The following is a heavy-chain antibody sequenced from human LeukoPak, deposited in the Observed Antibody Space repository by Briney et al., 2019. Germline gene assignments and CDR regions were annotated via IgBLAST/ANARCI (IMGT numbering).Heavy chain of an antibody. V-gene: IGHV3-53*01. CDR2: IYSGGST. Sequence: GGSLRLSCAASGFTVSSNYMSWVRQAPGKGLEWVSVIYSGGSTYYADSVKGRFTISRDNSKNTLYLQMNSLRAEDTAVYYCAKGGDDFWSGGMYYFEYWGQGALVTVSS. CDR1: GFTVSSNY. D-gene: IGHD3-3*01. CDR3: AKGGDDFWSGGMYYFEY. J-gene: IGHJ4*02.